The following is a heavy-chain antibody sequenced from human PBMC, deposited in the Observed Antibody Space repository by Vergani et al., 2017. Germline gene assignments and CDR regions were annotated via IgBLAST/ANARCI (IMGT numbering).Heavy chain of an antibody. V-gene: IGHV4-34*01. Sequence: QVQLQQWGGGLLKPSETLSLTCVVNGGSFTSYHWTWIRQSPGEGLEWVGDIDHTGRPDYNPSLKSRLTMSVDKSRNQFSLTLHSVTATDTAIYFCARVNTETNGHLYYYYYMDVWVQGTAVTVS. CDR2: IDHTGRP. D-gene: IGHD4-11*01. CDR3: ARVNTETNGHLYYYYYMDV. J-gene: IGHJ6*03. CDR1: GGSFTSYH.